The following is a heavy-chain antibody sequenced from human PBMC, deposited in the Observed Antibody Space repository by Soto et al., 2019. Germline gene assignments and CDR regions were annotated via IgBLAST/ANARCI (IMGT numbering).Heavy chain of an antibody. V-gene: IGHV3-21*01. J-gene: IGHJ4*02. D-gene: IGHD1-1*01. CDR2: ISSSSSYI. Sequence: GGSLRLSCAASGFTFSSYSMNWVRQAPGKGLEWVSSISSSSSYIYYADSVKGRLPISRDNAKNSLYLQMNSLRVEDTAVYYCASVQEPVDYWGQGTLVTVSS. CDR1: GFTFSSYS. CDR3: ASVQEPVDY.